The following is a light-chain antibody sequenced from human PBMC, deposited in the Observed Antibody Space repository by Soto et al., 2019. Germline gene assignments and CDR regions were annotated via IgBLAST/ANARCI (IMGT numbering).Light chain of an antibody. CDR3: QQYGSSGT. V-gene: IGKV3-15*01. Sequence: VMTQSPATLSVSPGERATLSCRASQSVSNTLAWYQQRLGQTPRLLIYGASTRATAFPARFSGSGSGTDFTLTISRLEPEDFAVYYCQQYGSSGTFGQGTKVDI. CDR1: QSVSNT. J-gene: IGKJ1*01. CDR2: GAS.